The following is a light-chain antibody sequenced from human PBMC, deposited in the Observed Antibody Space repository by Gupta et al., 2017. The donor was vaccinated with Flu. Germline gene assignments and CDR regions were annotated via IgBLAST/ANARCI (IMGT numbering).Light chain of an antibody. V-gene: IGLV3-1*01. Sequence: CSGHKWGDKFVCWYQQKPGQSPELVIYQDTKRPSGVPGRFSGSNSGNTATLTISETQAMDEADYYCQAWDSTTGVFGGGTRLTVL. CDR3: QAWDSTTGV. J-gene: IGLJ3*02. CDR1: KWGDKF. CDR2: QDT.